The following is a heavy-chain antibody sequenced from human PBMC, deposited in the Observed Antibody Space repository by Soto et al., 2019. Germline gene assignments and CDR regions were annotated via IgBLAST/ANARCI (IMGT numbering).Heavy chain of an antibody. CDR3: ARDAYSSYYFDY. D-gene: IGHD4-4*01. Sequence: QVQQVESGGGVVQPGRSLRLSCAASGFTFSSYAMHWVRQAPGKGLEWVAVISYDGSNKYYADSVKGRFTISRDNSKNTLYLQMNSLRAEDTAVYYCARDAYSSYYFDYWGQGTLVTVSS. CDR1: GFTFSSYA. J-gene: IGHJ4*02. CDR2: ISYDGSNK. V-gene: IGHV3-30-3*01.